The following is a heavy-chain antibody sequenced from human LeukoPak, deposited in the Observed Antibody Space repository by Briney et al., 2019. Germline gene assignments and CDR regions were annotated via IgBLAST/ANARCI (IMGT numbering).Heavy chain of an antibody. V-gene: IGHV4-34*01. J-gene: IGHJ6*03. Sequence: KPSETLSLTCAVYGGSFSGYYWSWIRQPPGKGLEWIGEINHSGSTNYNPSLKSRVTISVDTSKNQFSLKLSSVTAADTAVYYCARGRVYYDSSGYYTRGYYYYMDAWGKGTTVTVSS. D-gene: IGHD3-22*01. CDR1: GGSFSGYY. CDR3: ARGRVYYDSSGYYTRGYYYYMDA. CDR2: INHSGST.